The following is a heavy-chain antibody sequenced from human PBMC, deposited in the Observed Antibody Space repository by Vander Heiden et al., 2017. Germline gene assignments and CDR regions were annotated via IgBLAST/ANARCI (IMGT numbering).Heavy chain of an antibody. CDR3: ARVGVAHYYYAMDV. Sequence: QVQLVESGGGLVKPGGSLRLSCAASGISFSDHYMSWIRQAPGKGLEWVSYISTSTRIIYYAESVKGRFTISRDNTKNSVYLQMNSLRAEDTAVYYCARVGVAHYYYAMDVWGQGTTVTVSS. J-gene: IGHJ6*02. V-gene: IGHV3-11*01. CDR1: GISFSDHY. CDR2: ISTSTRII. D-gene: IGHD2-8*01.